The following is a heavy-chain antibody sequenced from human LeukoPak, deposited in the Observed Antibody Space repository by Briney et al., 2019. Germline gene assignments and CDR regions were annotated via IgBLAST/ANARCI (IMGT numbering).Heavy chain of an antibody. Sequence: ASVKVSCKASGGTFSSYAISWVRQAPGQGLEWMGRIIPILGIANYAQKFQGRVTITADKSTSTAYMELSSLRSEDTAVYYCARDSYSSSTFSYFYYGMDVWGQGTTVTVSS. V-gene: IGHV1-69*04. D-gene: IGHD6-6*01. J-gene: IGHJ6*02. CDR3: ARDSYSSSTFSYFYYGMDV. CDR2: IIPILGIA. CDR1: GGTFSSYA.